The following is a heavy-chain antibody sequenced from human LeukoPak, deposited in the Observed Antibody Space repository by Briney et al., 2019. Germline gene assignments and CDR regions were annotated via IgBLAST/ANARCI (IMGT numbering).Heavy chain of an antibody. Sequence: GGSMRLSCAASGFTFSHFGFHWVRQAPGKGLEWVAVIWSDGTNRYYGDSVKGRFIIQRDDSQKTVYLQMNRLRAGDTAIYYCAKDAQRGFDYSNSLEYWGRGSLVTVSS. J-gene: IGHJ4*02. CDR3: AKDAQRGFDYSNSLEY. CDR1: GFTFSHFG. D-gene: IGHD4-11*01. V-gene: IGHV3-33*06. CDR2: IWSDGTNR.